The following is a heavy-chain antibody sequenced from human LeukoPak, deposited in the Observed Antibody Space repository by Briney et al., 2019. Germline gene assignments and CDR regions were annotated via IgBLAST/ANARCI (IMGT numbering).Heavy chain of an antibody. CDR2: IRGSDTST. J-gene: IGHJ4*02. CDR3: TKARSASSSSCYNY. Sequence: GGSLRLSCAAPGFTFSNYSMTWVRQAPGKGLEWVSSIRGSDTSTYYADSVKGRFTISRDNSKNTLELQMDSLRAEDTAVYYCTKARSASSSSCYNYWGQGILVTVSS. CDR1: GFTFSNYS. D-gene: IGHD2-2*02. V-gene: IGHV3-23*01.